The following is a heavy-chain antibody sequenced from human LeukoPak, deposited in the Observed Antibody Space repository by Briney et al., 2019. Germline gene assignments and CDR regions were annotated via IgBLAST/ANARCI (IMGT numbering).Heavy chain of an antibody. CDR2: ISSSGSTI. Sequence: GGSVRLSCAASGFTFSDYYMSWIRQGPGKGLEWFSYISSSGSTIYYADSVKGRFTISRDNAKNSLYLQMSSPRAEDTAVYYCARSGNTGRNWYFDLWGRGTLVTVSS. J-gene: IGHJ2*01. D-gene: IGHD3-10*01. CDR3: ARSGNTGRNWYFDL. V-gene: IGHV3-11*04. CDR1: GFTFSDYY.